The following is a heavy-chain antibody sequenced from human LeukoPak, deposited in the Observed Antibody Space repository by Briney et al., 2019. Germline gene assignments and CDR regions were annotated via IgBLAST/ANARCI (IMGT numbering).Heavy chain of an antibody. Sequence: SETLSLTCTVPGGSISSYYWSWIRQPPGKGLEWIGYIYYSGSTNYNPSLKSRVTISVDTSKNQFSLKLSSVTAADTAVYYCARLRSYCSSTSCYPGWFDPWGQGTLVTVSS. CDR2: IYYSGST. D-gene: IGHD2-2*01. CDR1: GGSISSYY. CDR3: ARLRSYCSSTSCYPGWFDP. V-gene: IGHV4-59*08. J-gene: IGHJ5*02.